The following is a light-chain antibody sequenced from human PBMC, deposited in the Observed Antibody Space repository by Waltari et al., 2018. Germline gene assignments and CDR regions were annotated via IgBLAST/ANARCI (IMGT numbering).Light chain of an antibody. CDR3: ASWDDSLNGFWV. CDR2: SNN. CDR1: SSNIGNNP. V-gene: IGLV1-44*01. Sequence: QSVLTQPPSASGTPGQRVTISCSGSSSNIGNNPVNWYQQFPGTSPKLLLYSNNQRPSGVPDRFSGSSSATSASLAISGLQSEDEADYYCASWDDSLNGFWVFGGGTKLTVL. J-gene: IGLJ3*02.